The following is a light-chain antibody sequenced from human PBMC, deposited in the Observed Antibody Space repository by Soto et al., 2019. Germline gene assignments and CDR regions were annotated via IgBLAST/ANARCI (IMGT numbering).Light chain of an antibody. Sequence: IVLTQSPANPSLTTIERATLSCWASQSVRIYLAWDQQQLVQAPSLIIYYASNSATGITARFIGSRSGSDFSLSFSCLEPEEFAVYYCQQRSNSRTFGGGTKVDIK. CDR1: QSVRIY. CDR2: YAS. V-gene: IGKV3-11*01. J-gene: IGKJ4*01. CDR3: QQRSNSRT.